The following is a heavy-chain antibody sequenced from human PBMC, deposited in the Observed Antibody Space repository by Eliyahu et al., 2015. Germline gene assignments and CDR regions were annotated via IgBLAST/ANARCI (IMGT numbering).Heavy chain of an antibody. J-gene: IGHJ6*02. Sequence: GKGLDWVSSISSSSSYIYYADSVKGRFTISRDNAKNSLYLQMNSLRAEDTAVYYCAREEKDCTNGVCYTLSDYYYGXDVWGQGTTVTVSS. V-gene: IGHV3-21*01. CDR2: ISSSSSYI. CDR3: AREEKDCTNGVCYTLSDYYYGXDV. D-gene: IGHD2-8*01.